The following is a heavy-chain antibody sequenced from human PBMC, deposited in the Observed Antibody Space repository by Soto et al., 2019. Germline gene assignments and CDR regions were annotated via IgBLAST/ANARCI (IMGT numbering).Heavy chain of an antibody. V-gene: IGHV5-51*01. D-gene: IGHD3-22*01. CDR2: IYPGDSDT. J-gene: IGHJ3*02. CDR3: ARGDYHDSSGPFSDAFDI. CDR1: GYSFTSYW. Sequence: PGESLKISCKGSGYSFTSYWIGWVRQMPGKGLEWMGIIYPGDSDTRYSPSFQGQVTISRDNAKKSLYLQMNSLRVEDTAVYYCARGDYHDSSGPFSDAFDIWGQGTMVTVSS.